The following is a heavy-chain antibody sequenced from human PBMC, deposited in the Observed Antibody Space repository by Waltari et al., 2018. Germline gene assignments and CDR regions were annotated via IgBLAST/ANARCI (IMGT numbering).Heavy chain of an antibody. D-gene: IGHD1-26*01. CDR1: GFTFSSYA. Sequence: EVQLLESGGGLVQPGGSLRLSCAASGFTFSSYAMSWVRQAPGKGLEWVSAISGSGGSTYYEDSVKGRFTISRDNSKNTLYLQMNSLRAEDTAVYYCAKEGGVIVGATMEFDYWGQGTLVTVSS. CDR3: AKEGGVIVGATMEFDY. V-gene: IGHV3-23*01. CDR2: ISGSGGST. J-gene: IGHJ4*02.